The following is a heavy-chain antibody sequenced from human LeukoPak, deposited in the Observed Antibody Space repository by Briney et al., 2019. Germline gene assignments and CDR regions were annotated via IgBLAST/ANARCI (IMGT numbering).Heavy chain of an antibody. CDR2: ISSSGSAI. D-gene: IGHD6-13*01. CDR3: ARGWGSSWNRHFDY. Sequence: GGPLRLSCAASGFTFSDYYMSWIRQAPGKGLEWVSNISSSGSAIYYADSIKGRFTISRDNAKNSLYLQMNSLRAEDTAVYYCARGWGSSWNRHFDYWGQGTLVTVSS. J-gene: IGHJ4*02. V-gene: IGHV3-11*04. CDR1: GFTFSDYY.